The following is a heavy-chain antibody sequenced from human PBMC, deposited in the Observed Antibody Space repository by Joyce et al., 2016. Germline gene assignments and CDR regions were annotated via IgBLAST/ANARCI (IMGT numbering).Heavy chain of an antibody. D-gene: IGHD3-16*01. J-gene: IGHJ6*02. CDR3: ARGGISYYYAMDV. Sequence: QLVESGGGVVKPGGSRRLSCEASGSTFVSSSMSWFRQAPGKGLEWVAAISGTSYYIFHAETVRGRFTVSRDNAKKTLYLQMNSLRAEDSAVFYCARGGISYYYAMDVWGQGTTVTVSS. CDR1: GSTFVSSS. CDR2: ISGTSYYI. V-gene: IGHV3-21*01.